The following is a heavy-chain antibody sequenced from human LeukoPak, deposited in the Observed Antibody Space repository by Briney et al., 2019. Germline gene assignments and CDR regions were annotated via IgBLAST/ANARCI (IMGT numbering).Heavy chain of an antibody. D-gene: IGHD3-10*01. CDR1: GFTFSGYV. Sequence: GGSLRLSCAASGFTFSGYVMHWVRQAPGKGLEWVAVISSDGSDKYYADSGKGRFTISRDNSKNQLYLQMNSLRAEDTAVYYCAKGVRGVIAYYFDYWGQGILVTVSS. CDR3: AKGVRGVIAYYFDY. V-gene: IGHV3-30*18. J-gene: IGHJ4*02. CDR2: ISSDGSDK.